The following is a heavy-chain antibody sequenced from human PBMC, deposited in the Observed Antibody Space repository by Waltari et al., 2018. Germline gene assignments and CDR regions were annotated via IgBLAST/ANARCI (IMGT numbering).Heavy chain of an antibody. CDR1: GYTFTSYD. J-gene: IGHJ4*02. D-gene: IGHD3-3*01. V-gene: IGHV1-8*01. CDR2: MNPSRGNT. CDR3: ARGRSTYYDFWSGYYPDY. Sequence: QVQLVQSGAEVKKPGASVKVSCKASGYTFTSYDINWVRQATGQGLEWMGWMNPSRGNTGYAQKFQGRVTMTRNTSISTAYMELSSLRSEDTAVYYCARGRSTYYDFWSGYYPDYWGQGTLVTVSS.